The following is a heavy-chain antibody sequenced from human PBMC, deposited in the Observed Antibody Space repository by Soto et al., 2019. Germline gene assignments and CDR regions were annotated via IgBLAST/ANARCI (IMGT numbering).Heavy chain of an antibody. CDR3: EGRDDPFHV. V-gene: IGHV3-33*01. Sequence: QVQLVESGGGVVQPGTSLRLSCVATGFTFSNYGIHWVRQAPGRGLEWVAVIWHDGSQKYLTDSVRGRFTISRDNSKNTVYLQINSLRGEDTAVYYCEGRDDPFHVWGQGTMVTVSS. CDR1: GFTFSNYG. J-gene: IGHJ3*01. CDR2: IWHDGSQK.